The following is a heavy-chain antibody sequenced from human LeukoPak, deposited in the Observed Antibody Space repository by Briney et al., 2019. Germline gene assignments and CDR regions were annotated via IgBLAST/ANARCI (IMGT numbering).Heavy chain of an antibody. Sequence: AGGSLRLSCAASGFTFSSYAMSWVRQAPGKGLEWVAVIWYDGSNKYYADSVKGRFTISRDNSKNTLYLQMNSLRAEDTAVYYCARESDAFDIWGQGTMVTVSS. J-gene: IGHJ3*02. CDR3: ARESDAFDI. CDR2: IWYDGSNK. V-gene: IGHV3-33*08. CDR1: GFTFSSYA.